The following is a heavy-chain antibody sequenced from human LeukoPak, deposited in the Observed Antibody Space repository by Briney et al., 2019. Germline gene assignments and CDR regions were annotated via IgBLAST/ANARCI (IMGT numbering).Heavy chain of an antibody. D-gene: IGHD3-3*01. J-gene: IGHJ6*03. CDR3: ARDCPAAAYDFWNYYYYMDV. V-gene: IGHV3-23*01. CDR1: GFTFSSYA. Sequence: GGSLRLSCAASGFTFSSYAMSWVRQAPGKGLEWVSAISGSGGSTYYADSVKGRFTISRDNSKNTLYLQINSLRAEDTAVYYCARDCPAAAYDFWNYYYYMDVWGKGTTVTVSS. CDR2: ISGSGGST.